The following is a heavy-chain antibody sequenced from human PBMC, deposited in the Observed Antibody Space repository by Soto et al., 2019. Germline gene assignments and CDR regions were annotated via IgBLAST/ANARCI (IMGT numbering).Heavy chain of an antibody. CDR1: GYSFTSYW. Sequence: GESLKISCKGSGYSFTSYWIGWVRQMPGKGLEWMGIIYPGDSDTRYSPSFQGQVTISADKSISTAYLQWSSLKASDTAMYYCARHDRIAVAGTCFDYWGQGTLVTVSS. CDR3: ARHDRIAVAGTCFDY. D-gene: IGHD6-19*01. CDR2: IYPGDSDT. V-gene: IGHV5-51*01. J-gene: IGHJ4*02.